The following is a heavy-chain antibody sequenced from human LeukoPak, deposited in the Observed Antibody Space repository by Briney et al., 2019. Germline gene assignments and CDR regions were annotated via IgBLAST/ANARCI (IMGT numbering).Heavy chain of an antibody. J-gene: IGHJ3*02. CDR3: ARHPKLERLAFDI. CDR2: IYYSGST. D-gene: IGHD6-6*01. Sequence: SETLSLTCTVCGGSISSYYWSLIRQPPGKGLEWIGYIYYSGSTNYNPSLKSRVTISVDTSKNQFSLKLSSVTAADTAVYYCARHPKLERLAFDIWGQGTMVTVSS. V-gene: IGHV4-59*08. CDR1: GGSISSYY.